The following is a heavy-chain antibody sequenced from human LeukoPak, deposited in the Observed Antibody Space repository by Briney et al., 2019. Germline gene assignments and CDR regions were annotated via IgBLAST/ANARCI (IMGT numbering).Heavy chain of an antibody. CDR2: ISSSSSYI. D-gene: IGHD1-26*01. Sequence: GGSLRLSCAASGFTFSSYSMNWARQAPGKGLEWVSSISSSSSYIYYADSVKGRFTISRDNAKNSLYLQMNSLRAEDTAVYYCARSYSGKYGMDVWGQGTTVTVSS. V-gene: IGHV3-21*01. J-gene: IGHJ6*02. CDR3: ARSYSGKYGMDV. CDR1: GFTFSSYS.